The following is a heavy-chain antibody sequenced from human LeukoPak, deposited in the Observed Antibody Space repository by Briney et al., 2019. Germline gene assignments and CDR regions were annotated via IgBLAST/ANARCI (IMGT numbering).Heavy chain of an antibody. V-gene: IGHV4-4*07. D-gene: IGHD6-13*01. CDR1: GGSIGSYY. CDR2: VYASGST. CDR3: AEIPRYSSSGG. J-gene: IGHJ4*02. Sequence: SETLSLTCSVSGGSIGSYYWSWIRQPAGKGLEWIGRVYASGSTTYNPSLRSRVTVSVDTSKNQFSLKVTSVTAADTAVYYCAEIPRYSSSGGWGQGTLVTVSS.